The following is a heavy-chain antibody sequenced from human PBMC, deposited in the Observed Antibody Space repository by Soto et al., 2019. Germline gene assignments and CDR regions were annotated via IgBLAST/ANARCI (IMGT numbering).Heavy chain of an antibody. V-gene: IGHV3-30-3*01. J-gene: IGHJ4*02. CDR3: MRANFSSGYSSVLYYFYY. CDR1: GFTFSRCA. D-gene: IGHD6-19*01. CDR2: TSYDARNR. Sequence: SGGSLRLSCVAAASGFTFSRCAMHWVRQAPGKGLEWVAYTSYDARNRYYADSVTDRFTISRDNSKNTLYLHMNTLSDEDTAVYYCMRANFSSGYSSVLYYFYYWWQVTPGTVSS.